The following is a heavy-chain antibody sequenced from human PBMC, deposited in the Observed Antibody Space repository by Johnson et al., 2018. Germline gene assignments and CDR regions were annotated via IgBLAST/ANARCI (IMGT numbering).Heavy chain of an antibody. CDR3: SKAIGGYSYGSGVDYYSCMDV. J-gene: IGHJ6*03. D-gene: IGHD5-18*01. CDR2: INRTGST. CDR1: GGSFSGYY. Sequence: QVQLQQWGAGLLKPSETLSLTCAVYGGSFSGYYWSWIRQPPGKGLEWIGDINRTGSTNCNPSLKSRVTISVNTSKNQFSLTLSSVTAEETALYYCSKAIGGYSYGSGVDYYSCMDVLGKGTTVTASS. V-gene: IGHV4-34*01.